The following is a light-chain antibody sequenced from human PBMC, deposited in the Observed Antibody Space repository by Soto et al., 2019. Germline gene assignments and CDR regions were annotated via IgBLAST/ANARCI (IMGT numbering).Light chain of an antibody. J-gene: IGKJ2*01. Sequence: EIVMTQSPATLSVPPGERATLSCRASQSVSTNLAWYQQKPGQSPRLLIYGASTRATGIPARFSGSGSETEFTLTISSLQSEDFAVYYCQQYTNWPPYTFGQGTNLEIK. V-gene: IGKV3-15*01. CDR1: QSVSTN. CDR3: QQYTNWPPYT. CDR2: GAS.